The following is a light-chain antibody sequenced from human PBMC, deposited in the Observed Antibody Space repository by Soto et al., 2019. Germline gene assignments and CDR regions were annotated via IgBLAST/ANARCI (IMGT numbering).Light chain of an antibody. Sequence: AILMTQSPSSFSASPGDRVTITCRASHSISSYLAWYQQKPGKAPKLLITAASALQSGVPSRFSGSGSGTDLTLTINNLRSEDFAVYYCQQYYNFPMTFGQGTRLDIK. V-gene: IGKV1-8*01. J-gene: IGKJ5*01. CDR2: AAS. CDR3: QQYYNFPMT. CDR1: HSISSY.